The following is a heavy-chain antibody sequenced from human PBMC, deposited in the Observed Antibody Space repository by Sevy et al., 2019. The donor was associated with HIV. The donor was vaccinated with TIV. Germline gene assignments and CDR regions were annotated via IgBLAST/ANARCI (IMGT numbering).Heavy chain of an antibody. Sequence: GGSPRLSCSASGFSVKSFSMHWVRQAPGKGLEWVAAMLYNGRTERYADFVKGRFTISRDNSKNTLNLEMNSLRVEDTALYFCARDSARVIVPTAGFDSWGQGVLVTVSS. J-gene: IGHJ5*01. CDR1: GFSVKSFS. V-gene: IGHV3-33*01. CDR3: ARDSARVIVPTAGFDS. CDR2: MLYNGRTE. D-gene: IGHD1-1*01.